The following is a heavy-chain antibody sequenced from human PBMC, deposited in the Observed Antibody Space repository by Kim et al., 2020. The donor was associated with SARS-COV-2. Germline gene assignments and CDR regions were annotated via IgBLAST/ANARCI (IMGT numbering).Heavy chain of an antibody. CDR3: AREAGIVGANDAFDI. CDR1: GGSISSSSYY. D-gene: IGHD1-26*01. J-gene: IGHJ3*02. Sequence: SETLSLTCTVSGGSISSSSYYWGWIRQPPGKGLEWIGSIYYSGSTYYNPSLKSRVTISVDTSKNQFSLKLSSVTAADTAVYYCAREAGIVGANDAFDIWGQGTMVTVSS. V-gene: IGHV4-39*02. CDR2: IYYSGST.